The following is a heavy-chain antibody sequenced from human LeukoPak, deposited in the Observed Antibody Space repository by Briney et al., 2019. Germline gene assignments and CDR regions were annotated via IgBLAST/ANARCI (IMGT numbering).Heavy chain of an antibody. D-gene: IGHD1-26*01. Sequence: GGSLRLSCAASGFTFSSYEMNWVRQAPGKGLEWVSYISSSGTTIYYADSVKGRFTISRDNAKSSLYLQMNSLRAEDTAVYYCARDPYSGSYGAVYYYYMDVWGKGTTVTISS. CDR1: GFTFSSYE. CDR2: ISSSGTTI. CDR3: ARDPYSGSYGAVYYYYMDV. J-gene: IGHJ6*03. V-gene: IGHV3-48*03.